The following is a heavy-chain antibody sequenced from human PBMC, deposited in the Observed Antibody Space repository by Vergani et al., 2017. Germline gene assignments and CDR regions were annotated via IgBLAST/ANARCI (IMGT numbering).Heavy chain of an antibody. CDR2: ISYDGSNK. V-gene: IGHV3-30*03. CDR3: ARGYADY. CDR1: GFTFSSYG. Sequence: QVQLVESGGGVVQPGRSLRLSCAASGFTFSSYGMHWVRQAPGKGREWVAVISYDGSNKNYADSVKGRFTISRDNAKNSLYLQMNSLRAEDTAVYYCARGYADYWGQGTLVTVSS. J-gene: IGHJ4*02. D-gene: IGHD3-16*01.